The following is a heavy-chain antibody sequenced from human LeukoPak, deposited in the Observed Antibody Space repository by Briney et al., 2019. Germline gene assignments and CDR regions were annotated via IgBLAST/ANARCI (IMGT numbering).Heavy chain of an antibody. D-gene: IGHD4-23*01. CDR2: IYPGNSNT. CDR1: GYSFTNYW. Sequence: GESLKISCKGSGYSFTNYWIGWVRQMPGKGLEWMGIIYPGNSNTRYRPSFQGQVTISADKSISTAYLQWSSLKASDTAMYYCASFSDGKDSDFDHWGQGILVTVSS. V-gene: IGHV5-51*01. J-gene: IGHJ4*02. CDR3: ASFSDGKDSDFDH.